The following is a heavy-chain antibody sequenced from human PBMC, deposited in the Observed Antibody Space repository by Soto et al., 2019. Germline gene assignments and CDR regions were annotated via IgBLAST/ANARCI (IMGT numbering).Heavy chain of an antibody. J-gene: IGHJ4*02. D-gene: IGHD2-2*01. V-gene: IGHV1-3*01. CDR2: INAGNGNT. Sequence: QVQLVQSGAEVKKPGASVKVSCKASGYTFTSYAMHWVRQAPGQRLEWMGWINAGNGNTKYSQKFQGRVTITRDTSASTAYMELSSLRSEDTAVYYWARGTKPYQPLLPPSDYWGQGTLVTVSS. CDR3: ARGTKPYQPLLPPSDY. CDR1: GYTFTSYA.